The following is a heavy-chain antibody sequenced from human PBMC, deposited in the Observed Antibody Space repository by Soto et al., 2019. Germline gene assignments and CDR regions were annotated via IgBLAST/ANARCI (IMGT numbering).Heavy chain of an antibody. CDR2: IYYRGTT. J-gene: IGHJ5*02. V-gene: IGHV4-59*12. Sequence: SGTLSLTCNVSNGSLNIYYWSWIRQPPGKELEWIGNIYYRGTTNYNPSLQGRVTMSIDTSKNQFSLMLTSVTAADTAVYYCTRVATAVPSWGRGVLVTV. CDR3: TRVATAVPS. CDR1: NGSLNIYY. D-gene: IGHD5-18*01.